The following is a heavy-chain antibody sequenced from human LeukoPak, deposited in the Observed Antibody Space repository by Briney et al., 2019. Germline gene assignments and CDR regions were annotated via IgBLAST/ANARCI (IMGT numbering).Heavy chain of an antibody. D-gene: IGHD1-26*01. CDR2: INSDESST. Sequence: PGGSLRLSCAASGFTFSRCWMHWVRQAPGKGLVWVSHINSDESSTSYADSVKGRFTISRDNAKNTLYLQMNSLRAEDTAVYYCASVRGTYQSDAFDIWGQGTMVTVSS. CDR3: ASVRGTYQSDAFDI. V-gene: IGHV3-74*01. J-gene: IGHJ3*02. CDR1: GFTFSRCW.